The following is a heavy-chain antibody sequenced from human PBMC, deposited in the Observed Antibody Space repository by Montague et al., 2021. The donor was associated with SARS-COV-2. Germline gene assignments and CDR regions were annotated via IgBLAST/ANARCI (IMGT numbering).Heavy chain of an antibody. Sequence: SLRLSCAASGFDFFNFDMAWVRQAPGRGLEWISDISSSGATILYADSLKGRFTISRDNIQKSLYLQMNSLRAEDTAVYYCATNKYCTLHDCLHGRHYFDHWGQGTRVTVSS. CDR3: ATNKYCTLHDCLHGRHYFDH. V-gene: IGHV3-48*03. J-gene: IGHJ4*02. CDR2: ISSSGATI. D-gene: IGHD2-8*01. CDR1: GFDFFNFD.